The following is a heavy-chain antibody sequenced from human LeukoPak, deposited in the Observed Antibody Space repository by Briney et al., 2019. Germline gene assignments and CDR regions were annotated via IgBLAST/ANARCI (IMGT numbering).Heavy chain of an antibody. V-gene: IGHV3-21*01. D-gene: IGHD4-17*01. CDR1: GFTFSSYS. J-gene: IGHJ4*02. Sequence: GGSLRLSCAASGFTFSSYSMNWVRQAPGKGLEWVSSISSSSSYIYYADSVKGRFTISRDNAKNSLYLQMNSLRAEDTAVYYCARDGPAVTSVAEVGYWGPETLVTVSP. CDR3: ARDGPAVTSVAEVGY. CDR2: ISSSSSYI.